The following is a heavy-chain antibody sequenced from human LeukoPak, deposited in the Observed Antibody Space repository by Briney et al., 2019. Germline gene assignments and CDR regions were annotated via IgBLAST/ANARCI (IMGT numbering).Heavy chain of an antibody. CDR1: GGSISSYY. V-gene: IGHV4-4*07. Sequence: PSETLSLTCTVSGGSISSYYWSWIRQPAGKGLEWIGRIYTSGSTNYNPSLKSRVTMSVDTSKNQFSLKLSSVTAADTAAYYCATRTHYYDSSGYEDYFDYWGQGTLVTVSS. J-gene: IGHJ4*02. D-gene: IGHD3-22*01. CDR3: ATRTHYYDSSGYEDYFDY. CDR2: IYTSGST.